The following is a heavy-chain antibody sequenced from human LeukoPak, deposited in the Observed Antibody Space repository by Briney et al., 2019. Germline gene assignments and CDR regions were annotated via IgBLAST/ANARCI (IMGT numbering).Heavy chain of an antibody. CDR3: ARGSYDILTGYYTFDY. Sequence: ASVKLSCTSSGYTFTSYDINWVRQATGQGLEWMGWMNPNSGNTGYAQKVQGRVTMTRNTSISKDYMELSSLRSEDTAVDYCARGSYDILTGYYTFDYWGQGTLVTVSS. CDR1: GYTFTSYD. CDR2: MNPNSGNT. V-gene: IGHV1-8*01. D-gene: IGHD3-9*01. J-gene: IGHJ4*02.